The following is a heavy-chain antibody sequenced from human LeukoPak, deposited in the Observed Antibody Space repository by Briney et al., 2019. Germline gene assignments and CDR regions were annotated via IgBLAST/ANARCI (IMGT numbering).Heavy chain of an antibody. Sequence: PSETLSLTCAVYGGSFGGYYWSWIRQPPGKGLEWTGEINHSGNTNYNPSLKSRVTISQDTSKNQFSLKLSSVTAADTAVYYCARGKYDSNGYYLDYWGQGTLATVSS. J-gene: IGHJ4*02. CDR1: GGSFGGYY. CDR3: ARGKYDSNGYYLDY. D-gene: IGHD3-22*01. V-gene: IGHV4-34*01. CDR2: INHSGNT.